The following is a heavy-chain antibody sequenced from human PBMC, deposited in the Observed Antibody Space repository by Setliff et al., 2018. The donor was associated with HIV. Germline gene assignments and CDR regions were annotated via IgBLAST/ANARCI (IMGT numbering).Heavy chain of an antibody. V-gene: IGHV4-39*07. J-gene: IGHJ4*02. D-gene: IGHD5-18*01. CDR1: GGSISSSSYY. Sequence: PSETLSLTCTVSGGSISSSSYYWGWIRQPPGKGLEWIGSIYHSGSTYYNPSLKSRVTISVDTSKNQFSLKLRSVAAADTAVYYCARGGYRDGYDYWGQGTLVTVSS. CDR2: IYHSGST. CDR3: ARGGYRDGYDY.